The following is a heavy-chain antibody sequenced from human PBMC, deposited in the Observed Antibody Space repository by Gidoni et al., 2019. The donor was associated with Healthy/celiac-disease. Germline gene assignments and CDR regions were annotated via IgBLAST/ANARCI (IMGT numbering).Heavy chain of an antibody. CDR2: IYPGDSDT. Sequence: EVQLVQSGAEVKKPGASLKIACKGSGYSFTSYWIGWWRQMPGKGLEWMGFIYPGDSDTRYSPSLQGQVTISADKSISTAYLQWSSLKASDTAMYYCARGEYSSSSHNFDYWGQGTLVTVSS. D-gene: IGHD6-6*01. V-gene: IGHV5-51*01. J-gene: IGHJ4*02. CDR3: ARGEYSSSSHNFDY. CDR1: GYSFTSYW.